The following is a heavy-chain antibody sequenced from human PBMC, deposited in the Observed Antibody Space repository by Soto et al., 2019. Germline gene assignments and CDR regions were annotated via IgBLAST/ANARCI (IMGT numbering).Heavy chain of an antibody. V-gene: IGHV1-18*01. D-gene: IGHD2-8*01. CDR1: GYTFTRYG. CDR3: AKNGQPPYYYYGLDV. J-gene: IGHJ6*02. Sequence: QGQLVQSGAEVKMPGASVKVSCKASGYTFTRYGISWVRQAPGQGLEWMGWISGYNGDANYAQRFQGRVSMTIDTSTTTAYMELRTLTSDDTAVYYCAKNGQPPYYYYGLDVWVQGTTVTVSS. CDR2: ISGYNGDA.